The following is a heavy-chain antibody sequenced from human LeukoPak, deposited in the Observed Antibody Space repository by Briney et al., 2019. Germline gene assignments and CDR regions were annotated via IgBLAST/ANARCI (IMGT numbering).Heavy chain of an antibody. V-gene: IGHV3-23*01. CDR2: ISGSGGST. Sequence: GGSLRLSCAASGFTFSSYAMSWVRQAPGKGLEWVSAISGSGGSTYYAVSVKGRFTISRDNFNNTLYLQMNSLRAEDTAVYYCAKKGDYGDYWYFDLWGRGTLVTVSS. D-gene: IGHD4-17*01. CDR1: GFTFSSYA. CDR3: AKKGDYGDYWYFDL. J-gene: IGHJ2*01.